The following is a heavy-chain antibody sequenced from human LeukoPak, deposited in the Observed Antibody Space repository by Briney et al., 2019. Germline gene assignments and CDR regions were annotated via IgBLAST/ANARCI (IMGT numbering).Heavy chain of an antibody. J-gene: IGHJ4*02. V-gene: IGHV4-59*01. CDR3: ARDSHDEFDY. CDR1: GGSISSYY. Sequence: SETLSLTCTVSGGSISSYYWSWIRQPPGKGLEWIGYIYYSGSTNYNPSLKSRVTISVDTSKNQFSLKLSSVTAADTAVYYCARDSHDEFDYWGPGTLVTVSS. CDR2: IYYSGST.